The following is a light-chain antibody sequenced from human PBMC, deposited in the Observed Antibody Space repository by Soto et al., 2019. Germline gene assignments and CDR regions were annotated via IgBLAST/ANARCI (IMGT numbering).Light chain of an antibody. CDR2: KAS. J-gene: IGKJ1*01. CDR1: QSVSSW. V-gene: IGKV1-5*03. Sequence: DIQMTQSPSTLSASVGDRVTITCRASQSVSSWVAWYHLKPGKAPKLLIYKASTLKSGVPLRFSGSGSGTEFTLTISSLQPDDFATYYCQQYKDYWTFGQGTKVDIK. CDR3: QQYKDYWT.